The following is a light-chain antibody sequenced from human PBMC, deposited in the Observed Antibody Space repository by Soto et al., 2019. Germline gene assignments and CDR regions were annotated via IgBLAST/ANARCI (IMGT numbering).Light chain of an antibody. CDR2: NTY. CDR1: QSISSS. Sequence: EIVLTLSPATLSVSTGERATLSCRASQSISSSLAWYQQKPGQAPRLRIYNTYTRATGIPARFSGSGSGTEFTLPITSLQSEDFAVYYCQQYNNWPRTFGQGTKVDI. V-gene: IGKV3-15*01. J-gene: IGKJ1*01. CDR3: QQYNNWPRT.